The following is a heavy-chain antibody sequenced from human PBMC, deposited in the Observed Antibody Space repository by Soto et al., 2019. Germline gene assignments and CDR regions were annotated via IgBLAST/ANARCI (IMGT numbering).Heavy chain of an antibody. Sequence: SETLSLTCAVSGGSISSGGYSWSWIRQPPGKGLEWIGYMYHSGSTYYNPSLKSRVTISIDRSKNQFSLKLSSVTAADTAVYYCARLSSYGDYAHWGQGTLVTVSS. CDR1: GGSISSGGYS. CDR2: MYHSGST. J-gene: IGHJ4*02. V-gene: IGHV4-30-2*01. D-gene: IGHD4-17*01. CDR3: ARLSSYGDYAH.